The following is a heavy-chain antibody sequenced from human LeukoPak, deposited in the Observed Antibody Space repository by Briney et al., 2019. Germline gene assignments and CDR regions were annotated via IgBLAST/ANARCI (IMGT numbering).Heavy chain of an antibody. J-gene: IGHJ6*03. Sequence: GGSLRLSCAASGFTFSSYASSWVRRAPGKGLEWASTISGSGGSTYYADSVKGRFTISRDNSKNTLYLQMNSPRAEDTAVYYCAKSGGSCSGGSCYYYYYYMDVWGKGTTVTVSS. CDR2: ISGSGGST. CDR3: AKSGGSCSGGSCYYYYYYMDV. CDR1: GFTFSSYA. V-gene: IGHV3-23*01. D-gene: IGHD2-15*01.